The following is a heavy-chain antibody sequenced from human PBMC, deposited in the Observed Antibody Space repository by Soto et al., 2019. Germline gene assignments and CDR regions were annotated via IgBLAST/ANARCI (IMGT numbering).Heavy chain of an antibody. CDR2: IIPMFGKP. V-gene: IGHV1-69*01. CDR1: GGTFRSYA. J-gene: IGHJ6*02. D-gene: IGHD2-8*01. CDR3: ARIMETNYFYCMDV. Sequence: QVQLVQSGAEVREPGSSVKVSCEASGGTFRSYAINWVRQAPGQGLEWMGGIIPMFGKPNYAEKFLGRVTISADESTRTAYMEVTRLKSEDTAGYYCARIMETNYFYCMDVWGLGTTVTVSS.